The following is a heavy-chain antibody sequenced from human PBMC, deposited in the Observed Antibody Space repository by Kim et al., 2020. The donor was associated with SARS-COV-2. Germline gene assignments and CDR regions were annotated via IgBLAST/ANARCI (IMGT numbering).Heavy chain of an antibody. V-gene: IGHV1-69*13. CDR3: ARDPNGRLGTPSSMDIVATTYYYYGMDV. CDR1: GGTFSSYA. D-gene: IGHD5-12*01. J-gene: IGHJ6*02. Sequence: SVKVSCKASGGTFSSYAISWVRQAPGQGLEWMGGIIPIFGTANYAQKFQGRVTITADESTSTAYMELSSLRSEDTAVYYCARDPNGRLGTPSSMDIVATTYYYYGMDVWGQGTTVTVSS. CDR2: IIPIFGTA.